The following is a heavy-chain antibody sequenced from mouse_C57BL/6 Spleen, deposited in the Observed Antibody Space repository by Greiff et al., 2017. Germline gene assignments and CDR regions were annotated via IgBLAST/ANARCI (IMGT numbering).Heavy chain of an antibody. Sequence: QVQLQQPGAELVKPGASVKLSCKASGYTFTSYWMHWVKQRPGQGLEWIGMIHPNSGSTNYNEKFKSKATLTVDKSSSTAYMQLSSLTSEDSAVYYCAREVYAGAMDYWGQGTSVTVSS. CDR1: GYTFTSYW. CDR3: AREVYAGAMDY. J-gene: IGHJ4*01. CDR2: IHPNSGST. D-gene: IGHD1-1*01. V-gene: IGHV1-64*01.